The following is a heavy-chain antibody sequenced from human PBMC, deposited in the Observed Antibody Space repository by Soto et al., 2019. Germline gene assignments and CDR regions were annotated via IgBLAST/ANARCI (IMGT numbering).Heavy chain of an antibody. V-gene: IGHV1-69*02. J-gene: IGHJ4*02. CDR2: IIPISGIA. CDR3: ANPPRY. CDR1: GGTFSSYT. Sequence: QVQLVQSGAEVKKPGSSVKVSCKASGGTFSSYTISWVRQAPGQGLEWMGRIIPISGIANHAQKFQGRVTITADKSTGIAYMELSSLRSEDTAVYYCANPPRYWGQGTLVTVSS.